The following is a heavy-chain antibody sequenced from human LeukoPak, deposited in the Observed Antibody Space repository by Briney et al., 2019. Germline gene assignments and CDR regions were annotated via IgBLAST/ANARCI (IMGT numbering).Heavy chain of an antibody. Sequence: GGSLRLSCAASGFTFSSHDMHWVRQAPGRGLEWVAAISYDGSKQLYADSVKGRFTISRDNSKNTLNLQMNSLRDEDTAVYYCAKDGARYLLTYYFEYWGQGTLVTVSS. V-gene: IGHV3-30*18. CDR1: GFTFSSHD. CDR3: AKDGARYLLTYYFEY. D-gene: IGHD3-9*01. CDR2: ISYDGSKQ. J-gene: IGHJ4*02.